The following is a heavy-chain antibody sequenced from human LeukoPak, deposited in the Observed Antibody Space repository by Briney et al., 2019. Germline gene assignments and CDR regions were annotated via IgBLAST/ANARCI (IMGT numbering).Heavy chain of an antibody. J-gene: IGHJ6*02. CDR2: IYSGGTT. CDR1: GFTVSSNY. Sequence: GVSLRLSCAASGFTVSSNYMSWVRQAPGKGLEWVSVIYSGGTTYYADSVRGRFTASRDNSKNTLYLQMNSLRVEDTAVYYCAHKLGRYYGMDVWGQGTTVTVSS. CDR3: AHKLGRYYGMDV. V-gene: IGHV3-66*01.